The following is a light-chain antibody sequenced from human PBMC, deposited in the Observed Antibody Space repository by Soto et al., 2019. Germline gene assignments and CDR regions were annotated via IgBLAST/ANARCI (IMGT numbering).Light chain of an antibody. CDR1: QSISSW. Sequence: DIQMNQAPCTLSASIGDRVTITCRASQSISSWLAWYQQKPGKAPKLLIYKATTLESGVPSRFSGSGYGTEFTLTISSLQPDDFATYYCHQYNSYSRTFGQGTKVDI. J-gene: IGKJ1*01. V-gene: IGKV1-5*03. CDR3: HQYNSYSRT. CDR2: KAT.